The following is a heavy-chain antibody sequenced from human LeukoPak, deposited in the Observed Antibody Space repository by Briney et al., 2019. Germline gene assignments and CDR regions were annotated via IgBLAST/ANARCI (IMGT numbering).Heavy chain of an antibody. J-gene: IGHJ4*02. CDR3: ARDQRPGIAAAEALYYFDY. V-gene: IGHV1-46*01. CDR1: GYTFTSYD. Sequence: ASVKVSCKASGYTFTSYDINWVRQAPGQGLEWMGIIDPSGGSTSYAQKFQGRVTMTRDTSTSTVYMELSSLRSEDTAVYYCARDQRPGIAAAEALYYFDYWGQGTLVTVSS. CDR2: IDPSGGST. D-gene: IGHD6-13*01.